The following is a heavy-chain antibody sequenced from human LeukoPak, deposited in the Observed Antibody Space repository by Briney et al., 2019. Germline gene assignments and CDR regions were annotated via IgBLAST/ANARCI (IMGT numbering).Heavy chain of an antibody. CDR2: ISGDGGRT. CDR1: GLTFSNYA. Sequence: PGGSLRLSCAASGLTFSNYALSWVRQAPGKGLEWVSAISGDGGRTYYAGSVKGRFTISRDNSKRTLYLQMDSLRADDTAVYYCAKDIEALSSSWYYFDYWGQGTLVTVSS. D-gene: IGHD6-13*01. V-gene: IGHV3-23*01. CDR3: AKDIEALSSSWYYFDY. J-gene: IGHJ4*02.